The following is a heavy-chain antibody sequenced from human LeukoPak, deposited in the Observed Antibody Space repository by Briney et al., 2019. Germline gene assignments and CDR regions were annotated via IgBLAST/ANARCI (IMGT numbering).Heavy chain of an antibody. CDR3: AKVGLLWFGELSWFDP. V-gene: IGHV3-21*04. CDR1: GFTFSSYS. Sequence: GGSLRLSCAASGFTFSSYSMNWVRQAPGKGLEWVSSISSSSSYIYYADSVKGRFTISRDNAKNSLYLQMNSLRAEDTAVYYCAKVGLLWFGELSWFDPWGQGTLVTVSS. J-gene: IGHJ5*02. CDR2: ISSSSSYI. D-gene: IGHD3-10*01.